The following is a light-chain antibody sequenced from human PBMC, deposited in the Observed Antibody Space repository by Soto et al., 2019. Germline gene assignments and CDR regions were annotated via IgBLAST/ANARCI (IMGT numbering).Light chain of an antibody. Sequence: QSVLTQPPSVSWAPGQRVTISCTGSSSNIGAGYDVHWYQQLPGTAPKLLIYVNINRPSGVPDRFSGSKSGTSASLAITGLQAEDEADYYCQSYDSRLSVVFGGGTKLTVL. J-gene: IGLJ2*01. V-gene: IGLV1-40*01. CDR1: SSNIGAGYD. CDR2: VNI. CDR3: QSYDSRLSVV.